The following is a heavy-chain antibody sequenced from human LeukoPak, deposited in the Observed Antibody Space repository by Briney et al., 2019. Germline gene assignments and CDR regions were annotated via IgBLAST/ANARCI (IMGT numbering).Heavy chain of an antibody. CDR2: ISSSSSSI. Sequence: GGSLRLSCAASGFTFSSYSMNWVRPAPGKGLEWVSSISSSSSSIYYADSVKGRFTISRDNAKNSLYLQMNSLRAEDTAVYYCARASGDIVETATMGSYWGQGTLVTVSS. CDR3: ARASGDIVETATMGSY. CDR1: GFTFSSYS. V-gene: IGHV3-21*01. D-gene: IGHD5-18*01. J-gene: IGHJ4*02.